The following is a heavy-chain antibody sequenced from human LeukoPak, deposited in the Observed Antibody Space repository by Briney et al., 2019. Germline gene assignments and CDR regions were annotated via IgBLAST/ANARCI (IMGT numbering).Heavy chain of an antibody. CDR1: GYTFTSYG. J-gene: IGHJ4*02. V-gene: IGHV1-18*01. CDR2: ISAYNGNT. D-gene: IGHD5-18*01. CDR3: ARDGGRGFNYGLYYFDH. Sequence: ASVKVSCKASGYTFTSYGISGVRQAPGQGLEWRGGISAYNGNTNYAQKLQGRVTMTTETSTSTAYMELSRLRSDDTAVYYCARDGGRGFNYGLYYFDHWGQGTLVTVSS.